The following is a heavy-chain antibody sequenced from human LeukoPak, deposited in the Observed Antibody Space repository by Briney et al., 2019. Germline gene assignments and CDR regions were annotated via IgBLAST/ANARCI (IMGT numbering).Heavy chain of an antibody. CDR2: IYYSGST. V-gene: IGHV4-30-4*08. Sequence: SRTLSLTCTVSGGSISSGDYYWSWIRQPPGKGLEWIGYIYYSGSTYYNPSLKSRVTISVDTSKNQFSLKLSSVTAADTAVYYCARAQRWGWSVERREYFDYWGQGTLVTVSS. D-gene: IGHD3-3*01. J-gene: IGHJ4*02. CDR3: ARAQRWGWSVERREYFDY. CDR1: GGSISSGDYY.